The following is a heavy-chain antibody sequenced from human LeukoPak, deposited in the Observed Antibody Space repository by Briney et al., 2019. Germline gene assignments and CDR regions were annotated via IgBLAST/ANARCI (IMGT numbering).Heavy chain of an antibody. J-gene: IGHJ4*02. CDR1: GGSVRTNW. D-gene: IGHD1-1*01. Sequence: SETLSLTCDVSGGSVRTNWWSWVRQPPGKGLEWIGEIKDSGRTNYNTSLTGRVTISIDTSKNQVSLNLTSVTAADTAVYYCARHLGTPGTRGFDYWGRGTLVTVSS. CDR3: ARHLGTPGTRGFDY. CDR2: IKDSGRT. V-gene: IGHV4-4*02.